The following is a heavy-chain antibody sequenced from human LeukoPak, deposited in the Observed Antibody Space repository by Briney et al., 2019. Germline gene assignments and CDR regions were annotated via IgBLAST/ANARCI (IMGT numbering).Heavy chain of an antibody. CDR2: MNPNSGNT. CDR3: ARQWLVRRNYYYYMDV. J-gene: IGHJ6*03. V-gene: IGHV1-8*01. Sequence: ASVKVSCKASGYTFTSYDINWVRQATGQGLEWMGWMNPNSGNTGYAQKFQGRVTMTRNTSISTAYMELSSLRSEDTAVYYCARQWLVRRNYYYYMDVWGKGTTVTISS. D-gene: IGHD6-19*01. CDR1: GYTFTSYD.